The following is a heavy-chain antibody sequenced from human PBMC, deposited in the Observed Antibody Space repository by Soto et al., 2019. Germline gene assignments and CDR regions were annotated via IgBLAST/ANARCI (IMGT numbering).Heavy chain of an antibody. J-gene: IGHJ3*02. D-gene: IGHD3-3*01. CDR3: ARRIVVVTIFGVVIESDDAFDI. CDR1: GGSISSSSYY. V-gene: IGHV4-39*01. Sequence: SETLSLTCTVSGGSISSSSYYWGWIRQPPGKGLEWIGSIYYSGSTYYNPSLKSRVTISVDTSKKQFSLKLSSVTAADTAVYYCARRIVVVTIFGVVIESDDAFDIWGQGAMVTVSS. CDR2: IYYSGST.